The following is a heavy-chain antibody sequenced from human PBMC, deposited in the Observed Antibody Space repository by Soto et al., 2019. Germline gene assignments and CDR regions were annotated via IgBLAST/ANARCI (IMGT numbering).Heavy chain of an antibody. Sequence: QVQLQESGPGLVKPSETLSLTGTVSGGSMSSYYWSWIRQPPGKGLEWIGYICYSGSSTYNPSPKSRATISVDTSKTQFSLKLNSVTDADTAVYYWARRWGGALDYWGQGTLVTVSS. D-gene: IGHD3-16*01. J-gene: IGHJ4*02. CDR3: ARRWGGALDY. CDR1: GGSMSSYY. CDR2: ICYSGSS. V-gene: IGHV4-59*08.